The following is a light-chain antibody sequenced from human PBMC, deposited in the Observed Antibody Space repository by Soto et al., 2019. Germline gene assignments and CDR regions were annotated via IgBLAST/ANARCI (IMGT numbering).Light chain of an antibody. Sequence: QSVLTQPASVSGSPGQSITISCTGTSSDVGGYNHVSWYQQHPGKAPKLMIYDVGNRPSGASNRFSGSKSGNTASLTISGLQAEDEADYYCSSYTSSSTLYVFGPGTKVTVL. CDR3: SSYTSSSTLYV. V-gene: IGLV2-14*01. CDR1: SSDVGGYNH. J-gene: IGLJ1*01. CDR2: DVG.